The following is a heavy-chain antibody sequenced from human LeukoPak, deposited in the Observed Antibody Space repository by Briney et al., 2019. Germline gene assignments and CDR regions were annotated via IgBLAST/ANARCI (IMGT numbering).Heavy chain of an antibody. D-gene: IGHD6-13*01. J-gene: IGHJ3*02. Sequence: LETLSLTCTVSGGSISSYYWSWIRQPPGKGLEWIGYIYYSGSTNYNPSLKSRVTISVDTSKNQFSLKLSSVTAADTAVYYCARDDPGYSSSWYLRGGAFDIWGQGTMVTVSS. CDR1: GGSISSYY. V-gene: IGHV4-59*01. CDR3: ARDDPGYSSSWYLRGGAFDI. CDR2: IYYSGST.